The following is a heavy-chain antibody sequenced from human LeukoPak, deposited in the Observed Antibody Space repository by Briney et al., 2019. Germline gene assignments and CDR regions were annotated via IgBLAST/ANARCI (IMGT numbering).Heavy chain of an antibody. V-gene: IGHV1-69*06. CDR2: IIPIFGTA. Sequence: ASVKVSCKASGGTFSSYAISWVRQAPGQGLEWMGGIIPIFGTANYAQKFQGRVTITADKSTSTAYMELSSLRSEDTAVYYCARGRREMVYYYYMDVWGKGTTVTVSS. CDR3: ARGRREMVYYYYMDV. D-gene: IGHD5-24*01. CDR1: GGTFSSYA. J-gene: IGHJ6*03.